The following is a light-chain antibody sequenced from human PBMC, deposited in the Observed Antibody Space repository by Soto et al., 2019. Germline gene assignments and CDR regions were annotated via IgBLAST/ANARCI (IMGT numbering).Light chain of an antibody. CDR2: RNN. Sequence: QSVLTQPPSASGTPGQRVTISCSGSSSNIGSNYVYWYQQLPGTAPKLLIYRNNQRSSGVPDRASGSKSGTSASLAISGLRSEDEADYYCAAWDDSLSGGVFGGGTKVTVL. V-gene: IGLV1-47*01. CDR1: SSNIGSNY. J-gene: IGLJ3*02. CDR3: AAWDDSLSGGV.